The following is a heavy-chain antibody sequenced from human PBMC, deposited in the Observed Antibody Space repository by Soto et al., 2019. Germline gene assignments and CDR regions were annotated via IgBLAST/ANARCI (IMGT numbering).Heavy chain of an antibody. CDR2: ISGSGGST. CDR1: GFTFSSYA. V-gene: IGHV3-23*01. Sequence: GGSLRLSCAASGFTFSSYAISWVRQAPGKGLEWVSAISGSGGSTYYADSVKGRFTISRDNSKNTLYLQMNSLRAEDTAVYYCAKDGGAYCGGDCYFSNWFDPWGQGTLVTVSS. D-gene: IGHD2-21*02. J-gene: IGHJ5*02. CDR3: AKDGGAYCGGDCYFSNWFDP.